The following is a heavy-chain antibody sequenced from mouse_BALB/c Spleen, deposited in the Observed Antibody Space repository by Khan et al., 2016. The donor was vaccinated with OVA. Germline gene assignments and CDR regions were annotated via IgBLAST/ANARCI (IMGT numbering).Heavy chain of an antibody. CDR1: GYPITSEFA. D-gene: IGHD2-4*01. Sequence: QLEESGPGLVKPSQSLSLTCTVTGYPITSEFAWNWIRQFPGNKLEWMGYISYSGNTRYNPSLKSLISITRDTSRNQFFLQLNSVTTEDTATYYCARKDYYDYDPFPYWGQGTLVTVSA. CDR2: ISYSGNT. V-gene: IGHV3-2*02. J-gene: IGHJ3*01. CDR3: ARKDYYDYDPFPY.